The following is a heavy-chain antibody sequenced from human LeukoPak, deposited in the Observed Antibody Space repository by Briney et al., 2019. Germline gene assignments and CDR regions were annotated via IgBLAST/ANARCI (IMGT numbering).Heavy chain of an antibody. CDR3: ARDKRYSAYDSGDAFDI. J-gene: IGHJ3*02. CDR2: IYYTGST. Sequence: SETLSLTCTVSGGSISGYYWSWIRQPPGKGLEWIGYIYYTGSTNYNPSLKSRVTISEDTSKNQFSLKLSSVTAADTAVYYCARDKRYSAYDSGDAFDIWGQGTMVTVSS. V-gene: IGHV4-59*01. CDR1: GGSISGYY. D-gene: IGHD5-12*01.